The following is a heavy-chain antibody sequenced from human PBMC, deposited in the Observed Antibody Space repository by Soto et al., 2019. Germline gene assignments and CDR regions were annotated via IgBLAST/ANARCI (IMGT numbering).Heavy chain of an antibody. Sequence: QITLQESGPAVVRPTETLMLTCKYSGFSLTTTGVGVGWVRQTPGKALEWLAVIYWDDDKRYVSSLRDRLAITKDTSRNQVGLVMTHMLPVDTGTDVCARRLTQSGNSGDAGDFDVWGHGTAVAVS. V-gene: IGHV2-5*05. CDR1: GFSLTTTGVG. CDR2: IYWDDDK. D-gene: IGHD2-21*01. CDR3: ARRLTQSGNSGDAGDFDV. J-gene: IGHJ3*01.